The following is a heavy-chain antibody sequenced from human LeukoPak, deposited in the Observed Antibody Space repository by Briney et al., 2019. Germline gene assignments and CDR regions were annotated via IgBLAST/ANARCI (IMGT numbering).Heavy chain of an antibody. CDR2: IIPILGIA. CDR1: GGTFSSYA. Sequence: SVKVSCKASGGTFSSYAISWVRQAPGQGLEWMGRIIPILGIANYAQKFQGRVTITADKSTSTAYMELSSLRSEDTAVYYCAREAIRLRLGELSLLGYSDYWGQGTLVTVSS. J-gene: IGHJ4*02. CDR3: AREAIRLRLGELSLLGYSDY. V-gene: IGHV1-69*04. D-gene: IGHD3-16*02.